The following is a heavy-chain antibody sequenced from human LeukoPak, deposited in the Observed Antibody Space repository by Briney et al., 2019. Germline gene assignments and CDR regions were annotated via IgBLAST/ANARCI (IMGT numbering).Heavy chain of an antibody. V-gene: IGHV6-1*01. CDR3: ARDSSSWYWSSYYYYMDV. D-gene: IGHD6-13*01. Sequence: SQTLSLTCAISGDSVSSNSAAWNWIRQSPSRGLEWLGRTYYRSKWYNDYAVSVKSRITINPDTSKNQFSLQLNSVTPEDTAVYYCARDSSSWYWSSYYYYMDVWGKGTTVTISS. J-gene: IGHJ6*03. CDR1: GDSVSSNSAA. CDR2: TYYRSKWYN.